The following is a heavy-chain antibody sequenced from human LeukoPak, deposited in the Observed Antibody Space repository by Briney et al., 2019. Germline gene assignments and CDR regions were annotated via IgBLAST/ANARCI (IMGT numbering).Heavy chain of an antibody. CDR3: ARAYGSGSYWFDY. J-gene: IGHJ4*02. CDR1: GFTFSDYY. V-gene: IGHV3-11*04. Sequence: GGSLRLSCAASGFTFSDYYMSWIRQAPGKGLEWISYISTSGSNIHYADSVKGRFTISRDNAENSVYLQMNRLRDENTAIYYCARAYGSGSYWFDYWGQGTLVTVSS. D-gene: IGHD3-10*01. CDR2: ISTSGSNI.